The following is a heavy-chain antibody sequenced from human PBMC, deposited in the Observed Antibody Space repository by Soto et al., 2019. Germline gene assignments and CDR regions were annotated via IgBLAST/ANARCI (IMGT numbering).Heavy chain of an antibody. V-gene: IGHV4-31*02. Sequence: SETLSLTCTVSGGSISSGGYYWSWIRQHPGKGLEWIGYIYYSGSTYYNPSLKSRVTISVDTSKNQFSLKLSSVTAADTAVYYCARDNEVSCRHGYPLLVYGMDVRGQRTSVPVSS. CDR3: ARDNEVSCRHGYPLLVYGMDV. D-gene: IGHD5-18*01. J-gene: IGHJ6*02. CDR1: GGSISSGGYY. CDR2: IYYSGST.